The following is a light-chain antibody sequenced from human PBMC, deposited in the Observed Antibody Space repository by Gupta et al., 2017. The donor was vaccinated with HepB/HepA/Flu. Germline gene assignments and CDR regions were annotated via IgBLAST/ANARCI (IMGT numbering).Light chain of an antibody. J-gene: IGKJ4*01. CDR3: QQDNNWPPLT. CDR2: GTS. Sequence: EVVMTQSPATLSLSPGERATLSCRTSQNVYNSLAWYQQKPGQAPRLLIFGTSTRATGIPARFSGAGSGTEFTLSISSLQSEDSAIYYCQQDNNWPPLTFGGGTRVEIK. V-gene: IGKV3-15*01. CDR1: QNVYNS.